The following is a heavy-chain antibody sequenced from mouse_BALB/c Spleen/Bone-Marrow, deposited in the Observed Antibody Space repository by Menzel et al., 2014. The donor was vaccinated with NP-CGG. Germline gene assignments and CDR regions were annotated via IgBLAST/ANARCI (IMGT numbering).Heavy chain of an antibody. Sequence: EVHLVESGGGLVQPGGSMKLSCVASGFTFSNYWMNWVRPSPEKGLEWVAEIRLKSNNYATHYAESVKGRFTISRDDSKSSVYLQMNNLRAEDTGIYYCTTGFAYWGQGTLVTVSA. J-gene: IGHJ3*01. CDR3: TTGFAY. V-gene: IGHV6-6*02. CDR1: GFTFSNYW. CDR2: IRLKSNNYAT.